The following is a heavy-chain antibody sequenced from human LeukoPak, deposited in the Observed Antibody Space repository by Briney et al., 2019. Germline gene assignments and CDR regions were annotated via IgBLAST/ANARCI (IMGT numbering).Heavy chain of an antibody. CDR2: IIPTTGLA. CDR3: ARAPPRLDGYILYY. D-gene: IGHD5-24*01. CDR1: GGTFTNLA. V-gene: IGHV1-69*04. J-gene: IGHJ4*02. Sequence: ASVTVSCKASGGTFTNLAISWVRQAPGQGLEWMGRIIPTTGLASYAQKFQGRVTITADKSTSTVYMELSSLRFEDTAVCYCARAPPRLDGYILYYWGQGTLVTVSS.